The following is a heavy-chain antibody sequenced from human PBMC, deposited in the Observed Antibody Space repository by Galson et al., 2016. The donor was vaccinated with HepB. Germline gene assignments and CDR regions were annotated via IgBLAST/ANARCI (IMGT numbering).Heavy chain of an antibody. J-gene: IGHJ4*02. Sequence: SLRLSCAASGFTFSGHAMHWVRQAPGKGLEWVAVISYDGSNKYYADSGKGRFTITRDNPKNTLYLQMNSLRAEDTAVYYCAKDSYDSSGYLFDYWGQGSLVTVSS. V-gene: IGHV3-30*18. CDR2: ISYDGSNK. D-gene: IGHD3-22*01. CDR3: AKDSYDSSGYLFDY. CDR1: GFTFSGHA.